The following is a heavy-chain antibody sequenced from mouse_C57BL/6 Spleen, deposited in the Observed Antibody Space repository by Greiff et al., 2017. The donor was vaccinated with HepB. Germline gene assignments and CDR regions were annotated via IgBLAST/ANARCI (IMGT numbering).Heavy chain of an antibody. J-gene: IGHJ2*01. D-gene: IGHD2-1*01. CDR1: GYTFTSYW. V-gene: IGHV1-69*01. Sequence: VQLQQPGAELVMPGASVKLSCKASGYTFTSYWMHWVKQRPGQGLEWIGEIDPSDSYTNYNQKFKGKSTLTVDKSSSTAYMQLSSLTSEDSAVYYCAREFYYGNYWGQGTTLTVSS. CDR3: AREFYYGNY. CDR2: IDPSDSYT.